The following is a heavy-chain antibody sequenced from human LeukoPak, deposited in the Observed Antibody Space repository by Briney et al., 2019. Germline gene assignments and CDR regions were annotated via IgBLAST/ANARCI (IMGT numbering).Heavy chain of an antibody. D-gene: IGHD6-13*01. Sequence: KTSETLSLTCTVSGGSISSSSYYWSWIRQPPGKGLEWIGYIYYSGSTNYNPSLKSRVTISVDTSKNQFSLKLSSVTAADTAVYYCATGIAAADDYWGQGTLVTVSS. J-gene: IGHJ4*02. CDR3: ATGIAAADDY. CDR1: GGSISSSSYY. V-gene: IGHV4-61*05. CDR2: IYYSGST.